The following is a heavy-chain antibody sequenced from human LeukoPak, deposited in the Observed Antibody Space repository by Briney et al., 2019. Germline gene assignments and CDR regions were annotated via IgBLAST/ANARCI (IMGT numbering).Heavy chain of an antibody. D-gene: IGHD6-19*01. CDR2: IYYSGST. J-gene: IGHJ4*02. CDR1: GGSISSYY. Sequence: SETLSLTCTVSGGSISSYYWSWIRQPPGKGLERIGYIYYSGSTNYNPSLKSRVTISVDTSKNQFSLKLSSVTAADTAVYYCARDLLPYSSGWYYFDYWGQGTLVTVSS. V-gene: IGHV4-59*01. CDR3: ARDLLPYSSGWYYFDY.